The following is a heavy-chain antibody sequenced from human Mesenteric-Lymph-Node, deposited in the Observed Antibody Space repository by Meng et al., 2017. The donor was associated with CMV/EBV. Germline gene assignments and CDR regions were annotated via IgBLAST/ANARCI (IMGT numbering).Heavy chain of an antibody. CDR2: IKHDGTEK. J-gene: IGHJ6*02. CDR3: ARAKQLDHYYYYGLDV. CDR1: GFTFSTSW. D-gene: IGHD6-6*01. Sequence: GGSLRLSCAASGFTFSTSWMTWVRQNPGQGLEWVANIKHDGTEKNYVDSVKGRFTIFRDNAKNSLYLQMSSLRAEDTAVYYCARAKQLDHYYYYGLDVWGQGTTVTVSS. V-gene: IGHV3-7*01.